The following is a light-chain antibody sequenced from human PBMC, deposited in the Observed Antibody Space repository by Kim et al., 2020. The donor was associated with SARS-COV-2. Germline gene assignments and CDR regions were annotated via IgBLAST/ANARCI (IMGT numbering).Light chain of an antibody. V-gene: IGLV3-21*04. J-gene: IGLJ2*01. CDR1: NIGSKS. CDR2: YDS. Sequence: SYELTQPPSVSVAPGKTARITCGGNNIGSKSVHWYQQKPGQAPVLVIYYDSDRPSGIPERFSCSNSGNTATLTISRVEAGDEADYYCQVWDSSSDPVVFGGGTKLTVL. CDR3: QVWDSSSDPVV.